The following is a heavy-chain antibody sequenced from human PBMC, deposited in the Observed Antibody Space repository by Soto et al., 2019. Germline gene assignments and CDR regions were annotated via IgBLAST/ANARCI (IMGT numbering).Heavy chain of an antibody. Sequence: PGGSLRLSCLGSGLTFNNYWMSWVRQAPGKGLEWVANINHDGSETFSVDSVKGRYTISRDNAKNSLYLQINDLRAEDTAVYYCARDAQEENYYYYSGLDVWGQGTSVTVSS. CDR3: ARDAQEENYYYYSGLDV. V-gene: IGHV3-7*03. CDR1: GLTFNNYW. J-gene: IGHJ6*02. CDR2: INHDGSET.